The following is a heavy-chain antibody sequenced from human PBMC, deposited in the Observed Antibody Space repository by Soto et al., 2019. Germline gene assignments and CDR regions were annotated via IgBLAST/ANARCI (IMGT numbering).Heavy chain of an antibody. CDR2: ISSSSSTI. D-gene: IGHD3-16*01. Sequence: EVQLVESGGGLVQPGGSLRLSCAASGFTFSSYSMNWVRQAPGKGLEWVSYISSSSSTIYYADSVKGRFTISRDNAKNSLYLQMNSLRAEDTAVYYCARDTIAFGGYDAFDIWRQGTMVTVSS. J-gene: IGHJ3*02. V-gene: IGHV3-48*01. CDR3: ARDTIAFGGYDAFDI. CDR1: GFTFSSYS.